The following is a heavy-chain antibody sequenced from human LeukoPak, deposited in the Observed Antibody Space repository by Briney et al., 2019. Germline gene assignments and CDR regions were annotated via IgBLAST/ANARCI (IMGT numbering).Heavy chain of an antibody. CDR1: GFTFTDYA. V-gene: IGHV3-23*01. J-gene: IGHJ4*02. CDR2: ISASGLMT. D-gene: IGHD1-26*01. CDR3: AKDRSIGTYYTFDH. Sequence: GGSLRLSCAASGFTFTDYAMTWVRQAPGKGLEWVSSISASGLMTYYADSVKGRFTVSRDNSKNTLYLQMNSLTAADTAVYYCAKDRSIGTYYTFDHWGQGTLVTISS.